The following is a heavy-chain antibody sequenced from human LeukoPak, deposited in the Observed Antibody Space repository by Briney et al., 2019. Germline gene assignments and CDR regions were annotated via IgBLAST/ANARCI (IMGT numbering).Heavy chain of an antibody. J-gene: IGHJ4*02. V-gene: IGHV3-11*04. Sequence: GGSLRLSRAPSGFTFSDFYMSWIRQAPGKGREWVPHISSSGRTIYYADSVKGRFTISRDNAKNSLYLQMSSVSAEDTAVYYCARDYHVGATSTRVYYFDYWGQGTLVTVSS. CDR1: GFTFSDFY. CDR2: ISSSGRTI. D-gene: IGHD1-26*01. CDR3: ARDYHVGATSTRVYYFDY.